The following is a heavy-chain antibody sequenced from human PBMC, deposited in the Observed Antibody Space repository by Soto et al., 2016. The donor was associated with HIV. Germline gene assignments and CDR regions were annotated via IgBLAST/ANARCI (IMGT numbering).Heavy chain of an antibody. V-gene: IGHV1-2*02. Sequence: QVQLVQSGAEVKKPGASVTVSCKSSGYTFTGYYLHWVRQVPGQGLEWMGWINPNSGGTTYARKFQGRVTMTTDTSTTTAYMELRSLRSDDTAVYYCARDRTMIVVAPGYWGQGTLVTVSS. CDR3: ARDRTMIVVAPGY. D-gene: IGHD3-22*01. J-gene: IGHJ4*02. CDR2: INPNSGGT. CDR1: GYTFTGYY.